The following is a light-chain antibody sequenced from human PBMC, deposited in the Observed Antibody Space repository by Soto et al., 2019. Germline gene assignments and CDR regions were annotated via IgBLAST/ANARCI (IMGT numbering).Light chain of an antibody. Sequence: QSALTQPPSASGSPGQSVTISCTGTSSDVGTYNYDSWYQHDPGKGPKLMIYEVTKRPSGVPDRFSGSKSGNTASLTVTGLQAVDEGDSYCSSYAGTHSHVFGTGTNLTVL. CDR1: SSDVGTYNY. CDR2: EVT. V-gene: IGLV2-8*01. J-gene: IGLJ1*01. CDR3: SSYAGTHSHV.